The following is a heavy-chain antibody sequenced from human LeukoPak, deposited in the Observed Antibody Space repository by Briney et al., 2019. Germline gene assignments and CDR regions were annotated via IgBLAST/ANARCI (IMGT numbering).Heavy chain of an antibody. V-gene: IGHV3-74*01. CDR3: ARKESGSGYYRAFDY. CDR1: GFTFSSFW. D-gene: IGHD3-3*01. CDR2: INNDGSST. Sequence: GGSLRLSCAASGFTFSSFWMHWVRQAPGKGLVWVSRINNDGSSTSYADSVKGRFTISRDNAKNTLDLQMNSLRAEDTAVYYCARKESGSGYYRAFDYWGQGTLVTVSS. J-gene: IGHJ4*02.